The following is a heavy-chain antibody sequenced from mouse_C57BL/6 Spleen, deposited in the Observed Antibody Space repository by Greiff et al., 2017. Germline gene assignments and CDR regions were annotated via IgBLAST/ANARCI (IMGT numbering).Heavy chain of an antibody. V-gene: IGHV1-42*01. CDR3: ARGLRLQGGYAMDY. CDR2: INPSTGGT. Sequence: EVQLQQSGPELVKPGASVKISCKASGYSFTGYYMNWVKQSPEKSLEWIGEINPSTGGTTYNQKFKAKATLTVDKSSSTAYMQLKSLTSEDSAVYYCARGLRLQGGYAMDYWGQGTSVTVSS. J-gene: IGHJ4*01. D-gene: IGHD3-2*02. CDR1: GYSFTGYY.